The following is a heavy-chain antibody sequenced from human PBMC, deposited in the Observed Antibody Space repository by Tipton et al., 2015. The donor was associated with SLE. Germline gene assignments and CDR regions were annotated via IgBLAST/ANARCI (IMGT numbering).Heavy chain of an antibody. D-gene: IGHD3-22*01. J-gene: IGHJ4*02. CDR1: GGSISSGGYS. V-gene: IGHV4-30-2*01. CDR2: IYHSGSS. Sequence: TLSLTCAVSGGSISSGGYSWSRIRQPPGKGLEWIGYIYHSGSSYYNPSLKSRVTISVDRSKNQFSLKLTSVTAADTALYYCARGPYYYDSSGYFDYWGQGTLVTVSS. CDR3: ARGPYYYDSSGYFDY.